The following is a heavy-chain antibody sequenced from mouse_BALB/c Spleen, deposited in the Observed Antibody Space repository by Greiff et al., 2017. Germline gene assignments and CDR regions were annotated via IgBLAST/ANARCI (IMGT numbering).Heavy chain of an antibody. V-gene: IGHV1-82*01. CDR1: GYAFSSSW. D-gene: IGHD2-10*01. Sequence: QVQLKQSGPELVKPGASVKISCKASGYAFSSSWMNWVKQRPGQGLEWIGRIYPGDGDTNYNGKFKGKATLTADKSSSTAYMQLSSLTSVDSAVYFCARGAYYGNYGAMDYWGQGTSVTVSS. CDR2: IYPGDGDT. CDR3: ARGAYYGNYGAMDY. J-gene: IGHJ4*01.